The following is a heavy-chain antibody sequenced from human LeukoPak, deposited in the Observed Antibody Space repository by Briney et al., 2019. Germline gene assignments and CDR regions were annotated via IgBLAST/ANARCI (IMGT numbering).Heavy chain of an antibody. D-gene: IGHD6-6*01. CDR3: ARDEYSSSSGEPFDI. J-gene: IGHJ3*02. Sequence: ASVKVSCKASGYTFTSYGISWVRQAPGQGLEWMGWISAYNGNTNYAQKLRGRVTMTTDTSTSTAYMELRSLRSDDTAVYYCARDEYSSSSGEPFDIWGQGTMVTVSS. CDR2: ISAYNGNT. V-gene: IGHV1-18*01. CDR1: GYTFTSYG.